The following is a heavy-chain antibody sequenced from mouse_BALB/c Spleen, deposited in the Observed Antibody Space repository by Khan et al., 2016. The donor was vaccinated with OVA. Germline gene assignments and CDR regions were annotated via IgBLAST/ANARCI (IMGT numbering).Heavy chain of an antibody. Sequence: QVQLKESGPGLVAPSQSLSITCTVSGFSLTSYGVNWVRQPPGKGLEWLGVIWGDGSTNYHSTLMSRLGISKDTSQCQVFLKLSSLQTEDTATYYCAKWGTANYYAMDYWGQGTSVTVSS. V-gene: IGHV2-3*01. CDR2: IWGDGST. J-gene: IGHJ4*01. D-gene: IGHD1-2*01. CDR1: GFSLTSYG. CDR3: AKWGTANYYAMDY.